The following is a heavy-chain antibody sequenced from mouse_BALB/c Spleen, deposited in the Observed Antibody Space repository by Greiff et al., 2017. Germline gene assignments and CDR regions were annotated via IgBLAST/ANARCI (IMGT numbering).Heavy chain of an antibody. Sequence: QVHVKQSGAELVRPGASVTLSCKASGYTFTDYKMHWVKQTPVHGLEWIGAIDPESGGTDYNQKFKGKATLTADKSSSTAYMELRSLTSEDSAVDYCTTIAVSTCYGMDYWGQGTAVTVSS. CDR3: TTIAVSTCYGMDY. V-gene: IGHV1-15*01. CDR2: IDPESGGT. J-gene: IGHJ4*01. CDR1: GYTFTDYK. D-gene: IGHD1-1*01.